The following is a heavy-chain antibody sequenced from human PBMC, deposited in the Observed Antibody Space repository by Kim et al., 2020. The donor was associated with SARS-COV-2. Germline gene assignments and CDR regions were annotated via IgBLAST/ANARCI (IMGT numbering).Heavy chain of an antibody. CDR3: ARGDT. J-gene: IGHJ4*02. D-gene: IGHD2-21*02. CDR2: KEDGTDT. V-gene: IGHV3-7*01. Sequence: KEDGTDTYDVDSVKGRFTISRDNAKKSLYLQMNGLRAEDTAMYYCARGDTWGQGALVTVSS.